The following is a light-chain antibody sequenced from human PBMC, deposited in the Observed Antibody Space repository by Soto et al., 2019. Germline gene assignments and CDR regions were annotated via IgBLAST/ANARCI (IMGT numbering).Light chain of an antibody. J-gene: IGKJ5*01. V-gene: IGKV3-11*01. CDR3: QQRSNRPPTT. CDR2: DSS. Sequence: EIVLTQSPSTLSLSPGERATLSCRASQSVSSYLAWYQQKPGQAPTLLIYDSSNRATGILARFSGSGSGTDFSLTISSRVPEDVAVYYCQQRSNRPPTTFGQGTRLEIK. CDR1: QSVSSY.